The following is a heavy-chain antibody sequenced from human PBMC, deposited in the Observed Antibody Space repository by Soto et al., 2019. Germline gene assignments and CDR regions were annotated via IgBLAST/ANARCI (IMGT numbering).Heavy chain of an antibody. D-gene: IGHD6-19*01. CDR3: ARTRAVWFDP. V-gene: IGHV4-39*01. J-gene: IGHJ5*02. CDR2: SYYSGST. Sequence: SETLSLTCTASGGSIGSSSIYWGWIRQPPGKGLEWIGSSYYSGSTYYNPSLKSRVTISVDTSKNQFSLKLSSVTAADTAVYYCARTRAVWFDPWGQGTLVT. CDR1: GGSIGSSSIY.